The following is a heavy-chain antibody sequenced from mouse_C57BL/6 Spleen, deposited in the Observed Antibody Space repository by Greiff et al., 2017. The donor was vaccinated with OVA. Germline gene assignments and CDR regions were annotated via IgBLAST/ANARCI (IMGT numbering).Heavy chain of an antibody. Sequence: VQLQQSGAELVKPGASVKLSCTASGFNIKDYYMHWVKQRTEQGLEWIGRIDPEDGETKYAPQFQGKATITADTSSNTAYLQLSSLTSEDTAVYYCARSGDYYGSRYYAMDYWGQGTSVTVSS. D-gene: IGHD1-1*01. V-gene: IGHV14-2*01. CDR2: IDPEDGET. CDR1: GFNIKDYY. CDR3: ARSGDYYGSRYYAMDY. J-gene: IGHJ4*01.